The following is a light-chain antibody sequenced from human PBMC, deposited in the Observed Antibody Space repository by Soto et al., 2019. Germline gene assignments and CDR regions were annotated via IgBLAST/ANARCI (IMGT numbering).Light chain of an antibody. V-gene: IGKV3-20*01. Sequence: EIVLTQSPGTLSLSPGERATLSCRASQSVSSNYLAWYQQKPGLAPRLLIYGASSRATGIPDRFSGGGSGTDFTLTISRLEPEAFAVYYCQHYGGSVPVTFGQGTKLEIK. J-gene: IGKJ2*01. CDR1: QSVSSNY. CDR3: QHYGGSVPVT. CDR2: GAS.